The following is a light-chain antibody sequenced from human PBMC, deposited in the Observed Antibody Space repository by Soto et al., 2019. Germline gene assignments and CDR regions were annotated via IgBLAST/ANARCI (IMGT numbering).Light chain of an antibody. CDR2: EVS. CDR3: SSYAVSKTDYV. J-gene: IGLJ1*01. CDR1: SSDVGGYKY. Sequence: QSVLTQPPSASGSPGQSVTISFTGTSSDVGGYKYVSWYQQHPGKVPKLMIYEVSKRPSGVPDRFSGSKSGNTASLTVSGLQAEDEADYYCSSYAVSKTDYVFGTGTKLTVL. V-gene: IGLV2-8*01.